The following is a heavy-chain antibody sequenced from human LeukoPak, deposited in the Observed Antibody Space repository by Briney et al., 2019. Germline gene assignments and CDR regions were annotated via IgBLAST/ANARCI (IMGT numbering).Heavy chain of an antibody. J-gene: IGHJ3*02. CDR2: IWYDGSNK. CDR1: GFTFNSYS. CDR3: ASVYGSGSYDVAFDI. D-gene: IGHD3-10*01. Sequence: GGSLRLSCAASGFTFNSYSMHWVRQAPGKGLEWVAVIWYDGSNKYYADSVKGRFTISRDNSKNTLYLQMNSLRAEDTAVYYCASVYGSGSYDVAFDISGQGTMVTVSS. V-gene: IGHV3-33*08.